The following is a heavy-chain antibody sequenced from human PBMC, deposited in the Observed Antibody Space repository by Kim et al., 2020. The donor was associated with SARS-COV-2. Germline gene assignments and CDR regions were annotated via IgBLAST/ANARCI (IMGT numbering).Heavy chain of an antibody. J-gene: IGHJ3*02. CDR1: GFTFSSYA. Sequence: GGSLRLSCAASGFTFSSYAMHWVRQAPGKGLEWVAVISYDGSNKYYADSVKGRFTISRDNSKNTLYLQMNSLRAEDTAVYYCASLIQDDAFDIWGQGTMV. CDR2: ISYDGSNK. CDR3: ASLIQDDAFDI. V-gene: IGHV3-30*04. D-gene: IGHD3-16*01.